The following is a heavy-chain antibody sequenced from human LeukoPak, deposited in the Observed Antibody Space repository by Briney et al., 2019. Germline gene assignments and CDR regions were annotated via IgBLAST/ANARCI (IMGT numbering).Heavy chain of an antibody. D-gene: IGHD3-22*01. V-gene: IGHV4-59*01. CDR1: GGSISSYY. CDR2: IYYSGST. Sequence: SETLSLTCTVSGGSISSYYWSWIRQPPGKGLEWIGYIYYSGSTNYNPSLKSRVTISVDTSKNQFSLKLSSVTAADMAVYYCAGVYYYDSSGYQEGWGQGTLVTVSS. J-gene: IGHJ4*02. CDR3: AGVYYYDSSGYQEG.